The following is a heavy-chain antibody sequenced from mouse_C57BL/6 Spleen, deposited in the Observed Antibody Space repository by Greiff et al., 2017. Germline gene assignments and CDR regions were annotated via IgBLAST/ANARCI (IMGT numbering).Heavy chain of an antibody. D-gene: IGHD1-1*01. CDR2: IYPRSGNT. CDR3: AREITTVVAYYFDY. J-gene: IGHJ2*01. CDR1: GYTFTSYG. V-gene: IGHV1-81*01. Sequence: VQLVESGAELARPGASVKLSCKASGYTFTSYGISWVKQRTGQGLEWIGEIYPRSGNTYYNEKFKGKATLTADKSSSTAYMELRSLTSEDSAVYFCAREITTVVAYYFDYWGQGTTLTVSS.